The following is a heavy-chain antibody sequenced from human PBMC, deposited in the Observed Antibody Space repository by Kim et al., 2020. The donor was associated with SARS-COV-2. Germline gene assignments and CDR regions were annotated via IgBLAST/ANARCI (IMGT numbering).Heavy chain of an antibody. CDR3: AKAIRGYWYFDL. CDR1: GFTFSNYA. J-gene: IGHJ2*01. CDR2: INSGGSNT. V-gene: IGHV3-23*01. Sequence: GGSLRLSCVASGFTFSNYAMSWVRQAPGKGLEWVSGINSGGSNTYYADSVKGRFTISRYNSGNTLYLQMNSLTAEDTAVYYCAKAIRGYWYFDLWGRGTLVTVSS. D-gene: IGHD3-3*02.